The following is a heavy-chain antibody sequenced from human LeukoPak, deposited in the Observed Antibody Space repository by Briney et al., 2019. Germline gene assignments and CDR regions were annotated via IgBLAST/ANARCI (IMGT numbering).Heavy chain of an antibody. D-gene: IGHD5-24*01. Sequence: SETLSLTCAVSGYSISSGYYWGWIRQPPGKGLEWIGSIYHSGSTYYTPSLKSRVTISVDTSKNQFSRKLSSVTAADTAVYYCATPSRDGYNKDAFDIWGQRTMVTVSS. J-gene: IGHJ3*02. CDR2: IYHSGST. CDR1: GYSISSGYY. V-gene: IGHV4-38-2*01. CDR3: ATPSRDGYNKDAFDI.